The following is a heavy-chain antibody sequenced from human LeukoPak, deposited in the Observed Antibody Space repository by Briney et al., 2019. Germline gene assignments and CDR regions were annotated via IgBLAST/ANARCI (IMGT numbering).Heavy chain of an antibody. D-gene: IGHD6-13*01. V-gene: IGHV5-51*01. CDR2: IYPGDSDT. CDR3: ARQGYTATRSFAY. Sequence: GESLKISCKGSGYTFTSYWIGWVRQLPGKGLEWIGVIYPGDSDTRYSPSFQGQVTISADKSISTAYLQWSSLKASDTAMYYCARQGYTATRSFAYWGQGTLVTVSS. J-gene: IGHJ4*02. CDR1: GYTFTSYW.